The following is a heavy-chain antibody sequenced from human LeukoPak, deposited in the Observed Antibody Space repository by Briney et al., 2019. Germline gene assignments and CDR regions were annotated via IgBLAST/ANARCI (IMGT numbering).Heavy chain of an antibody. CDR2: ISGSGGST. CDR3: AKVYDPYYYDSSGYYPFDY. Sequence: PGGSLRLSCAASGFTFSSYAMSWVRQAPGKGLEWVSAISGSGGSTYYADSVKGRFTISRDNSKNTLYLQMNSLRAEDTAVYYCAKVYDPYYYDSSGYYPFDYWGQGTLVTVSS. V-gene: IGHV3-23*01. CDR1: GFTFSSYA. J-gene: IGHJ4*02. D-gene: IGHD3-22*01.